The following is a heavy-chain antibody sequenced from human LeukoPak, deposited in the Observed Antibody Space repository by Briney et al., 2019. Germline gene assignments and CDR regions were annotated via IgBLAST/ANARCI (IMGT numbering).Heavy chain of an antibody. CDR1: GFTFISYA. V-gene: IGHV3-23*01. D-gene: IGHD2-8*01. CDR2: ISDSGDYT. CDR3: AKDTSIGKYCTNGVCSPFDY. J-gene: IGHJ4*02. Sequence: GGSLRLSCAGSGFTFISYAMSWVRQAPGQGLERVSVISDSGDYTSYADSVRGRFTISIDNSRNTLYLQMISLRPEETAVYYCAKDTSIGKYCTNGVCSPFDYWGQGTLVTVSS.